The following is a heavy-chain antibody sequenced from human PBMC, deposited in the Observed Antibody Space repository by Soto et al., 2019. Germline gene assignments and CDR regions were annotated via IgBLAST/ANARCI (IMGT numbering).Heavy chain of an antibody. CDR3: AKTLVPAANKLWLYYYYYMDV. Sequence: GGSLRLSCAASGFTFSSYAMSWVRQAPGKGLEWVSAISGSGGSTYYADSVKGRFTISRDNSKNTSYLQMNSLRAEDTAVYYCAKTLVPAANKLWLYYYYYMDVWGKGTTVTVSS. V-gene: IGHV3-23*01. CDR1: GFTFSSYA. D-gene: IGHD2-2*01. CDR2: ISGSGGST. J-gene: IGHJ6*03.